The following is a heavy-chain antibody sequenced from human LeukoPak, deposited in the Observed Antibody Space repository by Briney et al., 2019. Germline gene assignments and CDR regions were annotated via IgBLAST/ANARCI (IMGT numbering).Heavy chain of an antibody. CDR3: ESKDIVVVPAGRDRYFDL. CDR2: IRYDGSNK. Sequence: GGSLRLSCAASGFTFSSYGMHWVRQAPGKGLEWVAFIRYDGSNKYYADSVKGRFTISRDNSKNTLYLQMNSLRAEDTAVCYCESKDIVVVPAGRDRYFDLWGRGTLVTVSS. D-gene: IGHD2-2*01. J-gene: IGHJ2*01. V-gene: IGHV3-30*02. CDR1: GFTFSSYG.